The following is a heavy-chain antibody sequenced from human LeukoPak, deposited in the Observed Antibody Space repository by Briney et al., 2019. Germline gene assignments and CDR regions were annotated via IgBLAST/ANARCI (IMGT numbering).Heavy chain of an antibody. J-gene: IGHJ5*02. Sequence: SQTLSLTCTVSGGSISSGSYYWSWIRQPAGKGLEWIVHIYTSGSTNYNPSRKIRFTISVDTAKNQFSRKLSSVTATDTAVYYCARGGPYCSGGGCYSRTSNWFDPWGQGTLVTVSS. V-gene: IGHV4-61*09. CDR3: ARGGPYCSGGGCYSRTSNWFDP. CDR1: GGSISSGSYY. CDR2: IYTSGST. D-gene: IGHD2-15*01.